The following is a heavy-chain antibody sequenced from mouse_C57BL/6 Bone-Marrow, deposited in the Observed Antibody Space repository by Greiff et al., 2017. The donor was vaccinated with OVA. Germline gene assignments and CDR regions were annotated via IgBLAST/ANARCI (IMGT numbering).Heavy chain of an antibody. CDR3: TTDGYYVGPAWFAY. CDR1: GFNIKDDY. J-gene: IGHJ3*01. Sequence: VQLQQSGAELVRPGASVKLSCTASGFNIKDDYMHWVKQRPEQGLEWIGWIDPENGDTEYASKFQGKATITADTSSNTAYLQLSSLTSEDTAVYYCTTDGYYVGPAWFAYWGQGTLVTVSA. CDR2: IDPENGDT. V-gene: IGHV14-4*01. D-gene: IGHD2-3*01.